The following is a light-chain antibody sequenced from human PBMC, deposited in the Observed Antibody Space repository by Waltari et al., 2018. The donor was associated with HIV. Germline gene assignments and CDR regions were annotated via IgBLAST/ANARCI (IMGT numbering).Light chain of an antibody. Sequence: HSALTPPASASGSPGQPITISCTGPTTHFAPFFFFSWYHQSPGRAPKLIIFEVYFRPSGVSQRFSGSKSGDTASLTISALRAEDEADYFCSSYSARGFVAFGGGTKVTVL. CDR2: EVY. V-gene: IGLV2-14*01. J-gene: IGLJ3*02. CDR3: SSYSARGFVA. CDR1: TTHFAPFFF.